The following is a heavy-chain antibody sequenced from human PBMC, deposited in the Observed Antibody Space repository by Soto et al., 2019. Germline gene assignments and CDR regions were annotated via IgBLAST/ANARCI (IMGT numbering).Heavy chain of an antibody. CDR2: ISGSGGST. CDR1: GFTFSSFA. D-gene: IGHD1-26*01. Sequence: VGYLRLSCSASGFTFSSFATSWVRQAPGKGLDWVSAISGSGGSTYSADSVKGRFTISRANSKNTLYLQMSSLRAEDKAVYYCARGFSAGKGSPQDFRGQGSLATASS. V-gene: IGHV3-23*01. CDR3: ARGFSAGKGSPQDF. J-gene: IGHJ4*02.